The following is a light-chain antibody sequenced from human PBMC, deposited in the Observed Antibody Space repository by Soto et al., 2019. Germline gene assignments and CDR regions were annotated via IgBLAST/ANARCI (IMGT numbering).Light chain of an antibody. CDR1: QSVSRN. CDR3: QQYDNWPPYT. V-gene: IGKV3-15*01. Sequence: EMVMTQSPATLSVSPGERATLSCRASQSVSRNLAWYQQKPGQAPRLLIYGASTRATGIPARFSGSGSGTEFTLTISSLQSKDFAVYYCQQYDNWPPYTFGQGTKLEIK. J-gene: IGKJ2*01. CDR2: GAS.